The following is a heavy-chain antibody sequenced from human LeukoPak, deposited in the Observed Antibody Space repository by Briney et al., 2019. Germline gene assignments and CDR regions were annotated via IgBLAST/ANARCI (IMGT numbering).Heavy chain of an antibody. CDR3: ARIACSVNWSETCLDY. CDR2: IFPVDSQT. V-gene: IGHV5-51*06. CDR1: EYDFPCYW. J-gene: IGHJ4*02. D-gene: IGHD1-1*01. Sequence: GESLKISRKGFEYDFPCYWIGWVRQMPGKGLEWMGFIFPVDSQTRYSPSFHGQVTISVDKSISTAYLQWSSLRASDTAMYYCARIACSVNWSETCLDYWGQGTLVTVSS.